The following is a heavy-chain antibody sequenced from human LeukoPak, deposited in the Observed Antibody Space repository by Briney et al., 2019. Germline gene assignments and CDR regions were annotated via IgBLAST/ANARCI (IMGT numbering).Heavy chain of an antibody. V-gene: IGHV5-51*01. CDR3: ASPYYYGSGSFLS. CDR2: IYPGDSDT. Sequence: GESLKISCKGSGYSFTSYWIGWVRQMPGKGLEWMGIIYPGDSDTRYSTSFQGQVTISADKSISPAYLQWSSLKASDTAMYYCASPYYYGSGSFLSWGQGTLVTVSS. D-gene: IGHD3-10*01. J-gene: IGHJ4*02. CDR1: GYSFTSYW.